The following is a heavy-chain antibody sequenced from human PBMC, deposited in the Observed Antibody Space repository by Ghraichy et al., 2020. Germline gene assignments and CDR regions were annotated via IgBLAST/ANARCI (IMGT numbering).Heavy chain of an antibody. V-gene: IGHV4-34*01. CDR1: GGSFSGYY. D-gene: IGHD6-6*01. CDR3: ASRIAARWGTGLFYFDS. CDR2: INQSGRT. Sequence: ESLNISCAVYGGSFSGYYWSWIRQSPGKGLEWIGEINQSGRTNYNPSLKSRATISLDTSKNQFSVKLSSVTAEDTALYYCASRIAARWGTGLFYFDSWGQGSLVTVSS. J-gene: IGHJ4*02.